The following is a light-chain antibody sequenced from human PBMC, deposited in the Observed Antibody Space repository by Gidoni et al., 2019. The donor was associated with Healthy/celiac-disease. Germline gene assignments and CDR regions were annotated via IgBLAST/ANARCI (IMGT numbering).Light chain of an antibody. V-gene: IGKV4-1*01. Sequence: DILMTQSPDSLSVSLGERATINCKSSQSVLYSSNNKNYLAWYQQKPGQPPKLLIYWASTRESGVPDRCSGSGSGTDFTLTISSLQAEDVAVYYCKQYYSTPTFGPGTKVDIK. CDR3: KQYYSTPT. CDR2: WAS. CDR1: QSVLYSSNNKNY. J-gene: IGKJ3*01.